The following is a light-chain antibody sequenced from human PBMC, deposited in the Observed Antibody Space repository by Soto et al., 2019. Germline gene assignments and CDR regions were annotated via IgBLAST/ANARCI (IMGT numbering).Light chain of an antibody. CDR2: DAS. CDR3: QQCSSLVT. J-gene: IGKJ5*01. Sequence: IQMTQSPSTLSASVGDRVTITCQASQTISTLLAWYQHRPGKAPNLLIYDASSLGSGVPSRFSGSGSGTEFTLTISSLQPDDSATYYCQQCSSLVTFGQGTRLEIK. CDR1: QTISTL. V-gene: IGKV1-5*01.